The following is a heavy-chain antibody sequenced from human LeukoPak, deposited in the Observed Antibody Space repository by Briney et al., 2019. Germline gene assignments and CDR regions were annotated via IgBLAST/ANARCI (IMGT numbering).Heavy chain of an antibody. CDR3: ARAHGSGGDYFDY. D-gene: IGHD5-12*01. V-gene: IGHV4-31*03. J-gene: IGHJ4*02. CDR1: GGSISSGAYF. Sequence: SQTLSLTCTVSGGSISSGAYFWSWIRQHPGKGLEWIGFIYYSGTTYYNPSLKSRLTLSKDTSKNHFSLTLSSVTDADTAVYYCARAHGSGGDYFDYWGQGTLVTVSS. CDR2: IYYSGTT.